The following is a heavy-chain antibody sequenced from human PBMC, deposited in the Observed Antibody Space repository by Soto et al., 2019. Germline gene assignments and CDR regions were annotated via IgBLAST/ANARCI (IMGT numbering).Heavy chain of an antibody. V-gene: IGHV3-23*01. Sequence: GGSLRLSCAASGFTFSSYAMSWVRQAPGKGREWVSAISGSGGSTYYADSVKGRFTISRDNSKNTLYLQMNSLRAEDTAVYYCAKRSRVVITYFDYWGQGTLVTVSS. CDR2: ISGSGGST. CDR3: AKRSRVVITYFDY. J-gene: IGHJ4*02. CDR1: GFTFSSYA. D-gene: IGHD3-22*01.